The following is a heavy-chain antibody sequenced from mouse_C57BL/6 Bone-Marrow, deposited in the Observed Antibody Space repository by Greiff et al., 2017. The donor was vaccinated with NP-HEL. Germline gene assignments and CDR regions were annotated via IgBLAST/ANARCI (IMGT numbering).Heavy chain of an antibody. CDR2: IYPRSGNT. Sequence: QVQLQQSGAELARPGASVKLSCKASGYTFTSYGISWVKQRTGQGLEWIGEIYPRSGNTYYNEKFKGKATLTADKSSSTAYMELRSLTSEDSAVYFCARGTTVVASSLAMDYWGQGTSVTVSS. CDR1: GYTFTSYG. D-gene: IGHD1-1*01. V-gene: IGHV1-81*01. J-gene: IGHJ4*01. CDR3: ARGTTVVASSLAMDY.